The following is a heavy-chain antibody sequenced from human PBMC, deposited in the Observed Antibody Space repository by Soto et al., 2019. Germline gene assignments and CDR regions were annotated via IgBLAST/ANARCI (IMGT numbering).Heavy chain of an antibody. CDR3: ARESEDLTSNFDY. J-gene: IGHJ4*02. Sequence: PGGSLRLSCEGSGFTFSDYYISWIRQAPGKGLEWVSSISSTTNYIYYGDSMKGRFTISRDNAKNSLYLEMNSLRAEDTAVYYCARESEDLTSNFDYWGQGTLVTVSS. CDR2: ISSTTNYI. CDR1: GFTFSDYY. V-gene: IGHV3-11*06.